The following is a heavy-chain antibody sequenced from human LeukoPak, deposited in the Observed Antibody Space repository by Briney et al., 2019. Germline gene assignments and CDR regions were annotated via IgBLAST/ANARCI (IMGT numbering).Heavy chain of an antibody. CDR3: ARDRSSSRKYNSFDF. CDR1: GFTFSSYW. J-gene: IGHJ4*02. V-gene: IGHV3-7*04. CDR2: IKEDGSER. Sequence: GGRLRLSCAASGFTFSSYWMSWVRQAPGKGLEWVANIKEDGSERYYVDSVKGRFTISRDNAKDSLYVELNSLRAEDTAVYLCARDRSSSRKYNSFDFWGQGTLVTVSS. D-gene: IGHD6-13*01.